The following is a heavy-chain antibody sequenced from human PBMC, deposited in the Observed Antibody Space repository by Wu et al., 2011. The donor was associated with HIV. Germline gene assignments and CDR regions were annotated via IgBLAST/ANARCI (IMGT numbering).Heavy chain of an antibody. CDR3: ARDFGGDGDS. CDR1: STFNSYG. J-gene: IGHJ4*02. D-gene: IGHD2-21*01. V-gene: IGHV1-69*14. Sequence: VQLVQSGAAVKKAWVLGEGLLQGFWSTFNSYGITWVRQAPGQGLEWMGGIIPIFGTANYAQKFQGRVTITADKSTSTAYMELSSLRSEDTAMYYCARDFGGDGDSWGQGTLVTVSS. CDR2: IIPIFGTA.